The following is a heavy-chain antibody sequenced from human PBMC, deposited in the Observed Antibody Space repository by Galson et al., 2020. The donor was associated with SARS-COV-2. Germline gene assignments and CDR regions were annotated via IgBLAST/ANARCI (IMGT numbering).Heavy chain of an antibody. D-gene: IGHD3-9*01. Sequence: SGPTLVKPTQTLTLTCTFSGFSLSTSGMCVSWIRQPPGKALEWLALIDWDDDKYYSTSLKTRLTISKDTSKKQVVLTMTNMDPVDTATYYCAPVRGYYDILTGSYDYYYGMDVLGQGTTVTVSS. CDR2: IDWDDDK. CDR1: GFSLSTSGMC. J-gene: IGHJ6*02. CDR3: APVRGYYDILTGSYDYYYGMDV. V-gene: IGHV2-70*01.